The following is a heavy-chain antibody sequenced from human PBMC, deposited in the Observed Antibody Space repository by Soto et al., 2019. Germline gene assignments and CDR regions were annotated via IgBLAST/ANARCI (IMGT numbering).Heavy chain of an antibody. V-gene: IGHV4-59*01. CDR1: GGSISSYY. D-gene: IGHD3-22*01. CDR3: ARVLTNYYYDSSGYGWLAAGMDV. CDR2: IYYSGST. J-gene: IGHJ6*02. Sequence: SETLSLTCTVSGGSISSYYWSWIRQPPGKGLEWIGYIYYSGSTNYNPSLKSRVTISVDTSKNQFSLKLSSVTAADTAVYYCARVLTNYYYDSSGYGWLAAGMDVWGQATTVTVSS.